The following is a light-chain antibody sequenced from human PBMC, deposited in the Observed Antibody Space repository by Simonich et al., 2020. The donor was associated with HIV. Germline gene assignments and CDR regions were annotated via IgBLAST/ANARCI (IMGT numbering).Light chain of an antibody. Sequence: DIVMTQSPDSLAVSLGERATINCKSSQTFLYSSNNKYYLAWYQQKPGQPPKLLIYWSSTRQSGVPDRFSGSGSGTDFTLTISSLQAEDVAVYYCQQYYSTPWTFGQGTKVEIK. CDR3: QQYYSTPWT. CDR1: QTFLYSSNNKYY. J-gene: IGKJ1*01. V-gene: IGKV4-1*01. CDR2: WSS.